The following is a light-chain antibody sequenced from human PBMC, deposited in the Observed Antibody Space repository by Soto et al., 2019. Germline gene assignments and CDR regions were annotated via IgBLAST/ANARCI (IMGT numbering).Light chain of an antibody. V-gene: IGLV2-14*03. Sequence: QSALTQPASVSGSPGQSITISCTGNHNDIGTYDYVSWYQQHPGRAPSLLIYGVTTRPSGISDRFSASKSGLTASLTISGLQPGDEADYYCSSFTSDRIYVFGPGTKVTVL. CDR3: SSFTSDRIYV. CDR1: HNDIGTYDY. J-gene: IGLJ1*01. CDR2: GVT.